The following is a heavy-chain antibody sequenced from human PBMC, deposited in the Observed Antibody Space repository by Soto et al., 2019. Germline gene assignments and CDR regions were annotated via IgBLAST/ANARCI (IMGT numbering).Heavy chain of an antibody. CDR2: IDYTGSP. D-gene: IGHD3-22*01. Sequence: PSETLSLTCTVSGGSISTYHWSWIRQSPGKGLEWIGYIDYTGSPNYNASLKSRVTMSVDTSKNQFSLKLTSVTAAATAAYYCARATHYYFDTSGYPTGPHFAFDIWGQGTMVTVSS. V-gene: IGHV4-59*12. CDR3: ARATHYYFDTSGYPTGPHFAFDI. J-gene: IGHJ3*02. CDR1: GGSISTYH.